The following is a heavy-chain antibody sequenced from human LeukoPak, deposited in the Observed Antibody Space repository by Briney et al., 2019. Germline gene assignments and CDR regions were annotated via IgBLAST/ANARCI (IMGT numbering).Heavy chain of an antibody. V-gene: IGHV4-34*01. CDR1: GGSLSGYY. D-gene: IGHD2-2*01. J-gene: IGHJ4*02. CDR2: INHSGRT. CDR3: ARDPCSSISCPLRF. Sequence: SETLSLTCAVSGGSLSGYYCTWIRQSPGKGLEWTGEINHSGRTNYNPSLESRVSISVDTSKNQFSLILTSVTAADTAVYYCARDPCSSISCPLRFWGQGTLVTVSS.